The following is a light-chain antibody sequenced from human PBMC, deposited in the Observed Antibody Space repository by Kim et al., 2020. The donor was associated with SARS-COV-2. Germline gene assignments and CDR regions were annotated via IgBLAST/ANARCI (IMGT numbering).Light chain of an antibody. CDR1: QTVTTNY. CDR2: GAS. J-gene: IGKJ4*01. Sequence: PGERAPPACRASQTVTTNYLAWYQQKPGQAPRLLIYGASSRATGIPDRFSGSGSETDFTLTISSIETEDFAIYDCQKRSDWPHTFGGGTKM. V-gene: IGKV3D-20*02. CDR3: QKRSDWPHT.